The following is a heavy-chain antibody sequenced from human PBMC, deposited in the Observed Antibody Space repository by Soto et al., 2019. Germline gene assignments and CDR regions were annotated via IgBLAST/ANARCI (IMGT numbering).Heavy chain of an antibody. J-gene: IGHJ6*02. CDR2: IKSKTDGGTT. V-gene: IGHV3-15*07. D-gene: IGHD3-3*01. Sequence: GGSLRLSCAASGFTFSNAWMNWVRQAPGKGLEWVGRIKSKTDGGTTDYAAPVKGRFTISRDDSKNTLYLQMNSLKTEDTAVYYCTTGTYYDFWYGMDVWGQGTTVTVSS. CDR3: TTGTYYDFWYGMDV. CDR1: GFTFSNAW.